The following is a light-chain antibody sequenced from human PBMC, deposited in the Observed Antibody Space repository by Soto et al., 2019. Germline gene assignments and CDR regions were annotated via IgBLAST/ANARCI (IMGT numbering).Light chain of an antibody. J-gene: IGKJ5*01. CDR1: QRVSSTY. V-gene: IGKV3-20*01. CDR3: QQDGSSPCT. Sequence: VVTKAPCALSLSPRESVTVAGMASQRVSSTYLAWYQHNPGQAHRLLRYGASSRSTGLPDRFSGSGSGTDCTLTLSRLETEDCELYYWQQDGSSPCTLVQGTRLEIK. CDR2: GAS.